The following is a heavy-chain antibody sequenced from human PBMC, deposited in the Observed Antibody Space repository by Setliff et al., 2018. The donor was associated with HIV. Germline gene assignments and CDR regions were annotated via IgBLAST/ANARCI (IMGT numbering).Heavy chain of an antibody. CDR1: GGSFSAYY. J-gene: IGHJ4*02. Sequence: KPSETLSLTCAVYGGSFSAYYWSWIRQPPGKGLEWIGEISHSGSTNYNPSLKSRVTISVDTSKNQFSLKLSSVTAADTAVYYCARHDYSNYYFDYWGQGTLVTVSS. CDR3: ARHDYSNYYFDY. V-gene: IGHV4-34*01. D-gene: IGHD4-4*01. CDR2: ISHSGST.